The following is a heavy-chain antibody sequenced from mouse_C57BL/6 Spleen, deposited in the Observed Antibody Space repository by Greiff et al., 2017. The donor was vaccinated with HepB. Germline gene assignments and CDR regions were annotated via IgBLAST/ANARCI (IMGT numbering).Heavy chain of an antibody. J-gene: IGHJ2*01. CDR3: ASARYYYGSSFYFDY. CDR1: GYTFTSYW. V-gene: IGHV1-53*01. CDR2: INPSNGGT. D-gene: IGHD1-1*01. Sequence: QVQLQQPGTELVKPGASVKLSCKASGYTFTSYWMHWVKQRPGPGLEWIGNINPSNGGTNYNEKFKSKATLTVDKSSSTAYMQLSSLTSEDSAVYYCASARYYYGSSFYFDYWGQGTTLTVAS.